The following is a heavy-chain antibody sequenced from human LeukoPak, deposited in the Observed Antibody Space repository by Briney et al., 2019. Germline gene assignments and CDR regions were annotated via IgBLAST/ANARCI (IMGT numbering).Heavy chain of an antibody. CDR3: ARDKEGYSSSPAFDYYYYMDV. V-gene: IGHV3-66*02. CDR2: IYSGGST. D-gene: IGHD6-6*01. J-gene: IGHJ6*03. Sequence: GGSLRLSCAASGFTVSSNYMSWVRQAPGKGLEWVSVIYSGGSTYYADSVKGRFTISRDNSKNTLYLQMNSLRAEDTAVYYCARDKEGYSSSPAFDYYYYMDVWGKGTTVTVSS. CDR1: GFTVSSNY.